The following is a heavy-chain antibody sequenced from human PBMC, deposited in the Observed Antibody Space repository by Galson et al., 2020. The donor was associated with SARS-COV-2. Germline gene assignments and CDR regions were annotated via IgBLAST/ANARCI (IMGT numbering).Heavy chain of an antibody. D-gene: IGHD6-19*01. CDR2: IFFDGSDK. J-gene: IGHJ4*02. CDR1: GFTFSSHA. CDR3: ARDGQTSSGWAFDY. Sequence: GGSLRLSCAASGFTFSSHAMHWVRQAPGTGLEWVAQIFFDGSDKYYGDSVKGRFTISRDSSKNTVYLQMNNLRADDTAVYYCARDGQTSSGWAFDYWGQGTLVTVSS. V-gene: IGHV3-33*01.